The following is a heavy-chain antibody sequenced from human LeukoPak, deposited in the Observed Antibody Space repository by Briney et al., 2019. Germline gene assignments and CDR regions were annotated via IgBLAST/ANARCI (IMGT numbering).Heavy chain of an antibody. D-gene: IGHD6-19*01. CDR2: IKQDGSEK. J-gene: IGHJ5*02. Sequence: GGSLRLSCAASGFTFSSYWMSWVRQAPGKGLEWVANIKQDGSEKYYVDSVKGRFTISRDNAKNSLYLQMNSLRAEDTAVYYCARDLSSGWQRHPGWFDPRGQGTLVTVSS. CDR3: ARDLSSGWQRHPGWFDP. V-gene: IGHV3-7*01. CDR1: GFTFSSYW.